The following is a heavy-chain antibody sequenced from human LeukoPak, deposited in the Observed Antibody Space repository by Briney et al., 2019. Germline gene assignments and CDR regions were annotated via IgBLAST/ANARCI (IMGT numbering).Heavy chain of an antibody. CDR2: IYYSGST. CDR3: ARTNWGDYYYYYGMDV. Sequence: SETLSLTCTVSGGSISSYYWSWIRQPPGKGLERIGYIYYSGSTNYNPSLKSRVTISVDTSKNQFSLKLSSVTAADTAVYYCARTNWGDYYYYYGMDVWGQGTTVTVSS. D-gene: IGHD7-27*01. CDR1: GGSISSYY. V-gene: IGHV4-59*01. J-gene: IGHJ6*02.